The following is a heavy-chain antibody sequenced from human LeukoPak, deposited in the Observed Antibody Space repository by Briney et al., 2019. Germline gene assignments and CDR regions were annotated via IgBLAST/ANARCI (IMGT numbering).Heavy chain of an antibody. CDR3: AREGIRNDAFDI. J-gene: IGHJ3*02. D-gene: IGHD2-15*01. V-gene: IGHV1-2*02. CDR1: GYTFTGYY. Sequence: ASVKVSCKASGYTFTGYYMHWVRQAPGQGLEWMGWINPNSGGTNYAQEFQGRVTMTRDTSISTAYMELSRLRSDDTAVYYCAREGIRNDAFDIWGQGTMVTVSS. CDR2: INPNSGGT.